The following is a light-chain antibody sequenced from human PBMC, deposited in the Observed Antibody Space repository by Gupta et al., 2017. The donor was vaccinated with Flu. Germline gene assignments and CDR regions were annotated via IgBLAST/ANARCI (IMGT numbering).Light chain of an antibody. CDR3: GTWDSTLSAGGL. CDR1: SSIFGSNF. V-gene: IGLV1-51*02. J-gene: IGLJ3*02. Sequence: QSVFTQPPSVSAAPGQKVTISCSGGSSIFGSNFVSCYQQLPGTAPKLLIYENNKRPSGIPDRFSGSKSGTSATLDITGLQTGDEADYYCGTWDSTLSAGGLFGGGTKLTVL. CDR2: ENN.